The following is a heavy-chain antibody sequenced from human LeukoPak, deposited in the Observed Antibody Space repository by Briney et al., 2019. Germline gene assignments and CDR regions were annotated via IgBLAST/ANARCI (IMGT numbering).Heavy chain of an antibody. CDR2: IYTSGST. V-gene: IGHV4-4*07. Sequence: SETLPLTCTVSGGSISSYYWSWIRQPAGKGLEWIGRIYTSGSTNYNPSLKSRVTMSVDTSKNQFSLKLSSVTAADTAVYYCARDYYDFWSGYPMDWFDPWGQGTLVTVSS. CDR1: GGSISSYY. D-gene: IGHD3-3*01. J-gene: IGHJ5*02. CDR3: ARDYYDFWSGYPMDWFDP.